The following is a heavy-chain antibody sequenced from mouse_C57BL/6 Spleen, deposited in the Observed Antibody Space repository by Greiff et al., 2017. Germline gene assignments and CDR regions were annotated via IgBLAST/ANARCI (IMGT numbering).Heavy chain of an antibody. J-gene: IGHJ3*01. CDR1: GYTFTDYY. D-gene: IGHD2-1*01. CDR3: ARGYYGNPWFAY. CDR2: IYPGSGNT. V-gene: IGHV1-76*01. Sequence: VQLQQSGAELVRPGASVKLSCKASGYTFTDYYINWVKQRPGQGLEWIARIYPGSGNTYYNEKFKGKATLTAEKSSSTAYMQLSSLTSADSAVYFCARGYYGNPWFAYWGQGTLVTVSA.